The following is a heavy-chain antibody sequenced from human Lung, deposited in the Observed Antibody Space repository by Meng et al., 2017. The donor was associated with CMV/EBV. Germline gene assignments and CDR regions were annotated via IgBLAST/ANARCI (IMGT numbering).Heavy chain of an antibody. J-gene: IGHJ5*02. V-gene: IGHV1-18*01. CDR2: ISAYNGDT. D-gene: IGHD2-2*01. Sequence: SVXVSCXXSGYTFTDYGISWVRQAPGQGLEWMGWISAYNGDTNYARNLRGRVTMTTDTSTTTAYMELRSLRSDDTAVYYCARDLQYCGSTSCYDDCFDPWGQGXLVTVSS. CDR3: ARDLQYCGSTSCYDDCFDP. CDR1: GYTFTDYG.